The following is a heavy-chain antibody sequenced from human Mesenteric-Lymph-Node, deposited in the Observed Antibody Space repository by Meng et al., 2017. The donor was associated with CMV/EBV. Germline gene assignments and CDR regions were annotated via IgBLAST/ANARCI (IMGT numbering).Heavy chain of an antibody. CDR1: GGTFSSYA. J-gene: IGHJ5*02. CDR3: ARVGNVIMREAWLNWFDP. V-gene: IGHV1-69*05. CDR2: IIPIFGTA. Sequence: SVKVSCKASGGTFSSYAISWVRQAPGQGLEWMGGIIPIFGTANYAQKFQGRVTITTDESTSTAYMELSSLRSEDTAVYYCARVGNVIMREAWLNWFDPWGQGTLVTVSS. D-gene: IGHD3-10*01.